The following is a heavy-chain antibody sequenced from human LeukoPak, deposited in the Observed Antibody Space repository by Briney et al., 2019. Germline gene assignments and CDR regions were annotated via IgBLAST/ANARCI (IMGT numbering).Heavy chain of an antibody. V-gene: IGHV1-2*02. CDR2: INPNSGCT. J-gene: IGHJ4*02. Sequence: ASVKVSCKASGYTFTGYYMHWGRQAPGQGLELRGWINPNSGCTNYAQKFQGRVTMTRHTSISTAYMELSRLRSDDPAVYYCARAANGFGELLNWGQGTLVTVSS. CDR3: ARAANGFGELLN. CDR1: GYTFTGYY. D-gene: IGHD3-10*01.